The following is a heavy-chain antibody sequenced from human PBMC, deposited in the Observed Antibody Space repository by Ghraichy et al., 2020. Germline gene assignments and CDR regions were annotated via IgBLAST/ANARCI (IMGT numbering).Heavy chain of an antibody. CDR3: ARRVAAVATGGYYFDY. CDR1: GYTFSSYG. Sequence: ASVKVSCKASGYTFSSYGISWVRQAPGQGLEWMGWISVYNGKTMYAQKLQGRVTMTTDTSTSTAYMELRSLRSDDTAVYYCARRVAAVATGGYYFDYWGQGTLVTVSS. D-gene: IGHD6-13*01. J-gene: IGHJ4*02. CDR2: ISVYNGKT. V-gene: IGHV1-18*04.